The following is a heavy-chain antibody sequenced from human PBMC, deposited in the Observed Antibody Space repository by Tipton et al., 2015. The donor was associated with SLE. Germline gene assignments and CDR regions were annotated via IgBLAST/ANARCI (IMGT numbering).Heavy chain of an antibody. J-gene: IGHJ4*02. V-gene: IGHV4-38-2*02. CDR1: GHSISSGYY. CDR2: FYHSGST. Sequence: PGLVKPSETLSLICNVSGHSISSGYYWGWIRQFPGKGLEWIGSFYHSGSTYYNPSLKSRVTISVATSKNQFSLTLSSVTAADTAVYYCARRSIAAVGTGGFFDYWGQGTLVTVSS. CDR3: ARRSIAAVGTGGFFDY. D-gene: IGHD6-13*01.